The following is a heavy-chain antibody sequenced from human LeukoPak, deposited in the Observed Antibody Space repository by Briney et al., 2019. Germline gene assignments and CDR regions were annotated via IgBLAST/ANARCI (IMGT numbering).Heavy chain of an antibody. V-gene: IGHV3-74*01. CDR2: IKSDGRT. D-gene: IGHD3-22*01. CDR3: ARAPSEIGGYYPEYFRH. CDR1: GFTLSSYW. J-gene: IGHJ1*01. Sequence: GGSLRLSCAASGFTLSSYWMHWVRQAPGKGLVWVSRIKSDGRTNYADSVKGRFTIYRDNAKNTVSLQMNSLRAEDTGVYYCARAPSEIGGYYPEYFRHWGQGTLVIVSS.